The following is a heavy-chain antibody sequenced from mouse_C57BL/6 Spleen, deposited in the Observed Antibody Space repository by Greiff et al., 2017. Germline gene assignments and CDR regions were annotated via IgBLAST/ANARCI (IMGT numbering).Heavy chain of an antibody. CDR3: ARKSIYYYGSSPDY. Sequence: QVQLQQSGAELVKPGASVKMSCKASGYTFTSYWITWVKQRPGQGLEWIGDIYPGSGSTNYNEKFKSKATLTVDTSSSTAYMQLSSLTSEDSAVYYCARKSIYYYGSSPDYWGQGTTLTVSS. V-gene: IGHV1-55*01. CDR2: IYPGSGST. CDR1: GYTFTSYW. D-gene: IGHD1-1*01. J-gene: IGHJ2*01.